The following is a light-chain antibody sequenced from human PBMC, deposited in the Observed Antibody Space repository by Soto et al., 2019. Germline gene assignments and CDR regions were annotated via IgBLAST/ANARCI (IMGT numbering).Light chain of an antibody. J-gene: IGKJ1*01. Sequence: EIVLTQSPGILSLSPGERATLSCRASQSVGDTYLAWYQQKPGQAPRLLMYSTSIRATGIPDRFSGSGSGTDFTLTISRLDPEDFAVYYCQHYDRAPMWTFGQGTKVDIK. CDR3: QHYDRAPMWT. CDR1: QSVGDTY. CDR2: STS. V-gene: IGKV3-20*01.